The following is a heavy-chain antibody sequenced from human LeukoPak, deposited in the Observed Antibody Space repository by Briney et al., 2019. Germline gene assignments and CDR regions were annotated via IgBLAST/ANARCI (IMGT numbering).Heavy chain of an antibody. V-gene: IGHV1-18*01. CDR1: GYTFTSYG. D-gene: IGHD6-19*01. CDR3: ARGLLIAVAGTGWAFDI. J-gene: IGHJ3*02. Sequence: ASVKVSCKASGYTFTSYGISWVRQAPGQGLEWMGWISAYNGNTNYAQKLQGRVTMTTDTSTSTAYMELRSLRSDDTAVYYCARGLLIAVAGTGWAFDIWGQGTMVTVSS. CDR2: ISAYNGNT.